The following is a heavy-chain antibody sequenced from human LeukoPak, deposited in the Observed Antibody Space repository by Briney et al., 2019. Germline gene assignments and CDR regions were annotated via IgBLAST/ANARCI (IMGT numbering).Heavy chain of an antibody. CDR1: GYTFFSSD. CDR2: ISTSNGDT. V-gene: IGHV1-18*01. Sequence: GASVKVSCKASGYTFFSSDITWVPQAPGQGLEWIGRISTSNGDTNYAAKLQGRVTMTTDTSTSTVYMELGGLTFDDTALYFCARDPYHRLGPPLDVRGQGALVTLSS. CDR3: ARDPYHRLGPPLDV. D-gene: IGHD1-14*01. J-gene: IGHJ4*02.